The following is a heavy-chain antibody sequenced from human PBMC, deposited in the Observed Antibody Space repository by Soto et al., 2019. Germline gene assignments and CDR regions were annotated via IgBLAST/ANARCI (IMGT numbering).Heavy chain of an antibody. CDR1: GFTFSSYA. CDR2: ISGSGGST. D-gene: IGHD4-17*01. V-gene: IGHV3-23*01. Sequence: EVQLLESGGGLVPPGGSLRLSCAASGFTFSSYAMSWVRQAPGKGLEWVSAISGSGGSTYYADSVKGRFTISRDNSKNTLYLQMNSLRAEDTAVYYCAKDVYNGDYLFAYWGQGTLVTVSS. CDR3: AKDVYNGDYLFAY. J-gene: IGHJ4*02.